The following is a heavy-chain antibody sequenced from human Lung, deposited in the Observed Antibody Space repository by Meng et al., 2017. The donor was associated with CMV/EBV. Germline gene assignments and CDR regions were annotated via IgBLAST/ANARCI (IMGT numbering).Heavy chain of an antibody. V-gene: IGHV3-53*01. CDR1: AFTVSSNY. CDR2: IYSGGIT. D-gene: IGHD2-21*02. J-gene: IGHJ6*02. Sequence: GEXXKISCAASAFTVSSNYMSWVRQAPGKGLEWVSVIYSGGITYYAGSVKGRFTISRDNSKNTLYLQMNSLRAEDTAVYYCARGGGGGDLLYYYYGMDVWXPGTXVTVSS. CDR3: ARGGGGGDLLYYYYGMDV.